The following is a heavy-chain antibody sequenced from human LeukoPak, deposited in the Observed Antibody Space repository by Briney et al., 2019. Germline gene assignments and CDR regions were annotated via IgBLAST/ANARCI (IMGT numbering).Heavy chain of an antibody. D-gene: IGHD6-19*01. CDR3: ARDQRVGDSSGWYYYYGMDV. Sequence: SETLSLTCTGSGGSISSYYWSWIRQPPGKGLEWIGYIYYSGSTNYNPSLKSRVTISVDTSKNQFSLKLSSVTAADTAVYYCARDQRVGDSSGWYYYYGMDVWGKGTTVTVSS. V-gene: IGHV4-59*01. CDR2: IYYSGST. CDR1: GGSISSYY. J-gene: IGHJ6*04.